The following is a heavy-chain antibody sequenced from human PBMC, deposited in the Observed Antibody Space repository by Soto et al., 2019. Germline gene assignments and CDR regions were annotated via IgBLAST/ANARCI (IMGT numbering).Heavy chain of an antibody. CDR1: GGSISSYY. D-gene: IGHD3-22*01. CDR2: IYYSGST. CDR3: AREGSYDSSGYYDY. V-gene: IGHV4-59*01. Sequence: SETLSLTCTVSGGSISSYYWSWILQPPGKGLEWIGYIYYSGSTNYNPSLKSRVTISVDTSKNQFSLKLSSVTAADTAVYYCAREGSYDSSGYYDYWGQGTLVTVSS. J-gene: IGHJ4*02.